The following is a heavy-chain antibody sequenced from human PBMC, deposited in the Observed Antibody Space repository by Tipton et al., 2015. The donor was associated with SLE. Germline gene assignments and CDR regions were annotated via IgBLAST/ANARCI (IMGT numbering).Heavy chain of an antibody. Sequence: TLSLTCTVPGGSIRSGGYYSSWIRQHPGKGLEWIGYIHDSGATFYNPSLRSRSAISVDTSQNQFSLRLTSATAADTAIYYCARHPGASFDFWGQGILVTVSS. J-gene: IGHJ4*02. CDR3: ARHPGASFDF. CDR1: GGSIRSGGYY. CDR2: IHDSGAT. V-gene: IGHV4-31*03.